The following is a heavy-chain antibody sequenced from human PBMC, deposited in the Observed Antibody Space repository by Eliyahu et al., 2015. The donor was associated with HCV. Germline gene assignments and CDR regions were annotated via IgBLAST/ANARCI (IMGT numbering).Heavy chain of an antibody. CDR3: ARFGGCYAGPCWHDP. CDR1: GFSFXTFT. D-gene: IGHD2-15*01. CDR2: ITARSDYL. V-gene: IGHV3-21*01. J-gene: IGHJ5*02. Sequence: DVQLVESGGGLVKPGGSLRXSCEASGFSFXTFTMXWVRQAPGKGLEWVSSITARSDYLYYADSVRGRFTISRDNAKTSLYLQMNTMRPEDSAVYYCARFGGCYAGPCWHDPWGQGTLVIVSS.